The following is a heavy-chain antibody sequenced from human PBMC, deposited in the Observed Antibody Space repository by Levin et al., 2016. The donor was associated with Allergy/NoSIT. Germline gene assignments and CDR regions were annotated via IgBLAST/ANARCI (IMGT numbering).Heavy chain of an antibody. D-gene: IGHD4-23*01. V-gene: IGHV3-30-3*01. Sequence: VRQAPGKGLEWVAVISYDGSNKYYADSVKGRFTISRDNSKNTLYLQMNSLRAEDTAVYYCARDDTVVTPYFQHWGQGTLVTVSS. J-gene: IGHJ1*01. CDR2: ISYDGSNK. CDR3: ARDDTVVTPYFQH.